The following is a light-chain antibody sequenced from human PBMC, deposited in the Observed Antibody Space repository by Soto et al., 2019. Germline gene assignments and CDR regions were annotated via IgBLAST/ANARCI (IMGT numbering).Light chain of an antibody. V-gene: IGKV1-5*01. CDR1: QSISSW. CDR3: QQYNSYWT. CDR2: DVS. J-gene: IGKJ1*01. Sequence: DIQMTQSPSTLPASVGDRVTITCRASQSISSWLAWYQQKPGKAPNLLIYDVSSLERGVPSRLSGSGSGTEFTLTVSSLQPDDFATYYCQQYNSYWTFGQGTKVDIK.